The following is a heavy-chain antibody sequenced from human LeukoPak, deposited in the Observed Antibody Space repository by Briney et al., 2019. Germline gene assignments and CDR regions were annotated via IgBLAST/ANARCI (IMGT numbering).Heavy chain of an antibody. D-gene: IGHD6-13*01. V-gene: IGHV3-33*01. CDR1: GFIFSSYG. CDR3: ARDSFSISSSWYGGPAYYFDY. Sequence: GRSLRLSCAASGFIFSSYGMHWVRQAPGKGLEWVAVIWFDGSNKYYADSVKGRFTISRDNSKNMLYLQVNSLRAEDTAVYYCARDSFSISSSWYGGPAYYFDYWGLGTLVTVSS. J-gene: IGHJ4*02. CDR2: IWFDGSNK.